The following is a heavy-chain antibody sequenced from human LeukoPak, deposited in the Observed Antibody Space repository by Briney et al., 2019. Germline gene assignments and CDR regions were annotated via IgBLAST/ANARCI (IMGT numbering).Heavy chain of an antibody. Sequence: HPGGSLRLSCAASGFTFSTYSMNWVRQAPGKGLEWVSYIGSGSGNIYYADSVKGRFTVSRDNAKNTLYLQMNSLRPEDTAVYYCARAVENWFDPWGQGTLVTVSS. CDR1: GFTFSTYS. D-gene: IGHD4-23*01. V-gene: IGHV3-48*04. CDR3: ARAVENWFDP. CDR2: IGSGSGNI. J-gene: IGHJ5*02.